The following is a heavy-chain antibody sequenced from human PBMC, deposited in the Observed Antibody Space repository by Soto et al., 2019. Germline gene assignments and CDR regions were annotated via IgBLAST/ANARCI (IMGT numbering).Heavy chain of an antibody. Sequence: QVQLQESGPGLVKPSETLSLTCTVSGGSISSYYWSWIRQPPGKGLEWIGYIYYSGSINYNPSPRRRVTISVDSSKNQYSLKLSSVTAADTAVYYCAARIAAAGPNIYFDYWGQGTLVTVSS. CDR1: GGSISSYY. CDR2: IYYSGSI. J-gene: IGHJ4*02. D-gene: IGHD6-13*01. V-gene: IGHV4-59*01. CDR3: AARIAAAGPNIYFDY.